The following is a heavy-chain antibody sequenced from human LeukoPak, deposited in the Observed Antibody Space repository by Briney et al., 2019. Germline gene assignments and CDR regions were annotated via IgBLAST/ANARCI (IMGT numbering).Heavy chain of an antibody. CDR3: AKSHYYGSGSIDY. V-gene: IGHV3-7*03. CDR1: GFTFSSYW. D-gene: IGHD3-10*01. CDR2: IKTDGSEK. Sequence: PGGSLRLSCVASGFTFSSYWMSWVRQAPGKGLEWVANIKTDGSEKYYVDSVKGRFIISRDNSKNALYLQVNSLRADDAALYYCAKSHYYGSGSIDYWGQGTLVTVSS. J-gene: IGHJ4*02.